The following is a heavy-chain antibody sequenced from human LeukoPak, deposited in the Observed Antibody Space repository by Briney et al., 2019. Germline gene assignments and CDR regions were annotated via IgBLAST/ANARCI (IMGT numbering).Heavy chain of an antibody. D-gene: IGHD3-9*01. CDR2: IFYSGST. CDR3: ARDYGNTAWFYF. V-gene: IGHV4-39*07. CDR1: GGSISNSDYY. Sequence: SETLSLTCTVSGGSISNSDYYWGWIRQPPGKGLECIGSIFYSGSTYYNPSLKSRVTISVDTSKNQFSLKLSSVTAADTAVYFCARDYGNTAWFYFWGQGTLVTVSS. J-gene: IGHJ4*02.